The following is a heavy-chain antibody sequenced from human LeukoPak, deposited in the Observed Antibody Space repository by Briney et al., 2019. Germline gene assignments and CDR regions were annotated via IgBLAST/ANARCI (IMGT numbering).Heavy chain of an antibody. D-gene: IGHD6-13*01. CDR2: INPNSGGT. J-gene: IGHJ5*02. V-gene: IGHV1-2*02. CDR1: GYTSTGYY. Sequence: ASVKVSCEASGYTSTGYYMHWVRQAPGQGLEWMGWINPNSGGTNYAQKFQGRVTMTRDTSISTAYMELSRLRSDDTAVYYCASDGAPAIAAAGESGFDPWGQGTLVTVSS. CDR3: ASDGAPAIAAAGESGFDP.